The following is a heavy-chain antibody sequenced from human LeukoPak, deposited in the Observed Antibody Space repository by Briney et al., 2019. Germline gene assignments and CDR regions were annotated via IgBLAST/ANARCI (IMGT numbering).Heavy chain of an antibody. CDR2: IYYSGNT. J-gene: IGHJ5*02. Sequence: TSETLSLTCSVSGDSNTKYYWTWIRQPPGKGLEWIGFIYYSGNTKYNPSLESRVTISLDASKNQFSLRLTSVTAADTAVYYCARENTILRFDPWGQGTLVTVSS. CDR3: ARENTILRFDP. CDR1: GDSNTKYY. V-gene: IGHV4-59*01. D-gene: IGHD3-9*01.